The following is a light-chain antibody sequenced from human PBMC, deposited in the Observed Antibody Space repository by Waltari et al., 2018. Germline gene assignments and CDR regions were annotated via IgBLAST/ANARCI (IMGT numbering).Light chain of an antibody. Sequence: QSALTQPASVSGSPGQSITISCTGTSSDVGTYNYVSWYQQHPGKAPKLMIYDVSNRPSGVSNRFSGSKSGNTASLTISGLQAEDEADYYCNSYRSSSIAIFGGGTKLTVL. CDR3: NSYRSSSIAI. CDR2: DVS. V-gene: IGLV2-14*03. CDR1: SSDVGTYNY. J-gene: IGLJ2*01.